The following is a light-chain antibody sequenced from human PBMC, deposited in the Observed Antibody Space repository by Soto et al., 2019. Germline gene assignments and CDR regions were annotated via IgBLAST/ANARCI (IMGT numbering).Light chain of an antibody. CDR2: SNN. CDR3: AAWDDSLNGAV. V-gene: IGLV1-44*01. CDR1: SSNIGSNT. Sequence: QSVLTQPPSASGTPGQRVTISCSGSSSNIGSNTVNWYQQLPGTAPKLLINSNNQRPSGVPDRISGYKSGTSASLAISGLQSEDEADYYCAAWDDSLNGAVFGGGTKLTVL. J-gene: IGLJ2*01.